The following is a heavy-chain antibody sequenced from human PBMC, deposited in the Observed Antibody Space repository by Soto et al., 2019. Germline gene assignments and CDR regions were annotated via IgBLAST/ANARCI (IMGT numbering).Heavy chain of an antibody. D-gene: IGHD3-9*01. J-gene: IGHJ4*02. Sequence: QVQLVESGGGVVPTGRSLRLSCAASGFNFSSYGMHWVRQAPGKGLEWVAVISYDGSNKYYADSVKGRFTISRDNSKNTLYLQMNSLRAEDTAVYYCAKSYDILTGYYKAPFDYWGQGTLVTVSS. CDR3: AKSYDILTGYYKAPFDY. CDR1: GFNFSSYG. V-gene: IGHV3-30*18. CDR2: ISYDGSNK.